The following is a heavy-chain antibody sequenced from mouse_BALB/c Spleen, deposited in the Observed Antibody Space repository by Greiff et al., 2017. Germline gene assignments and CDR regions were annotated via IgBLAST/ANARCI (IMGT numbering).Heavy chain of an antibody. Sequence: VKLVESGPGLVAPSQSLSITCTVSGFSLTSYGVHWVRQPPGKGLEWLGVIWAGGSTNYNSALMSRLSISKDNSKSQVFLKMNSLQTDDTAMYYCATPTMITTFGFAYWGQGTLVTVSA. CDR2: IWAGGST. J-gene: IGHJ3*01. V-gene: IGHV2-9*02. D-gene: IGHD2-4*01. CDR3: ATPTMITTFGFAY. CDR1: GFSLTSYG.